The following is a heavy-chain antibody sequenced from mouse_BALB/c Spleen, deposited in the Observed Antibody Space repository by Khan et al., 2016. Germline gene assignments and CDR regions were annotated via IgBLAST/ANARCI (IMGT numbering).Heavy chain of an antibody. J-gene: IGHJ3*01. CDR1: GFSLTNSG. CDR2: IWPGGST. Sequence: VQLQESGPGLVAPSQSLSITCTVLGFSLTNSGVHWIRQPPGKGLEWLGVIWPGGSTDYNSALMSRLSITKDNSQNQVFLKMISLQTDDTAMYXSARDDQDYDAWFASWGQGTLVIVSA. D-gene: IGHD2-4*01. V-gene: IGHV2-9*02. CDR3: ARDDQDYDAWFAS.